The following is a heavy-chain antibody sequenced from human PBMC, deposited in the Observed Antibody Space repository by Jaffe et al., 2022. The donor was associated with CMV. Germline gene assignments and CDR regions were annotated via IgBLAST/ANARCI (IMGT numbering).Heavy chain of an antibody. D-gene: IGHD1-26*01. CDR2: INHSGST. J-gene: IGHJ3*02. CDR3: AREGSGSYYSYAFDI. Sequence: QVQLQQWGAGLLKPSETLSLTCAVYGGSFSGYYWSWIRQPPGKGLEWIGEINHSGSTNYNPSLKSRVTISVDTSKNQFSLKLSSVTAADTAVYYCAREGSGSYYSYAFDIWGQGTMVTVSS. CDR1: GGSFSGYY. V-gene: IGHV4-34*01.